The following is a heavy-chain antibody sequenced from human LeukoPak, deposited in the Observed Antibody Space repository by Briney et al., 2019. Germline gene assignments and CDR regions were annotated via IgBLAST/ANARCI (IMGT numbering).Heavy chain of an antibody. CDR2: ISGSGGST. J-gene: IGHJ1*01. CDR3: AKAGGEDSGYDYAHFQH. D-gene: IGHD5-12*01. V-gene: IGHV3-23*01. Sequence: GGSPRLSCAASGFTFSSYAMSWVRQAPGKGLEWVSAISGSGGSTYYADSVKGRFTISRDNSKNTLYLQMNSLRAEDTAVYYCAKAGGEDSGYDYAHFQHWGQGTLVTVSS. CDR1: GFTFSSYA.